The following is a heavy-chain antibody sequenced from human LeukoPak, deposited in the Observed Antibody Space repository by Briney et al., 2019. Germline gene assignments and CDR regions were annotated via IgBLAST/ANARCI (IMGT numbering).Heavy chain of an antibody. CDR3: ARDINSVAFDM. Sequence: KTGGSLRLSCAASGFTFSIYTMNWVRQAPGKGLEWVSSISSSSVYIYYADSVKGRFTISRDNAKGSVSLQMNSLRAEDTAVYYCARDINSVAFDMWGQGTVVTVSS. V-gene: IGHV3-21*01. D-gene: IGHD1-1*01. J-gene: IGHJ3*02. CDR2: ISSSSVYI. CDR1: GFTFSIYT.